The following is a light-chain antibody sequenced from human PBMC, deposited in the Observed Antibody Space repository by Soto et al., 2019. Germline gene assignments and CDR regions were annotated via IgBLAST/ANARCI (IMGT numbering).Light chain of an antibody. CDR2: KAS. J-gene: IGKJ1*01. CDR1: QTISSW. Sequence: DIQMTQSPSTLSGSVGDRVTITCRASQTISSWLAWYQQKPGKAPKLLIYKASTLKSGVPSRFSGSGSGTEFTLTISSLQPDDFATYFCQQYDSYSKWTFGQGTKGGYQ. CDR3: QQYDSYSKWT. V-gene: IGKV1-5*03.